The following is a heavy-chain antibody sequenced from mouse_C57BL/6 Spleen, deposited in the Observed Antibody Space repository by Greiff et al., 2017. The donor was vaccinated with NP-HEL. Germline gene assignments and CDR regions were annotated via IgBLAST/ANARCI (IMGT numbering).Heavy chain of an antibody. CDR1: GYTFTSYW. V-gene: IGHV1-69*01. CDR3: ARGGIFDY. J-gene: IGHJ2*01. CDR2: IDPSDSYT. Sequence: QVQLQQPGAELVMPGASVKLSCKASGYTFTSYWMHWVKQRPGQGLEWIGEIDPSDSYTNYNQKFKGKSTLTVDKSSRTAYMQLSSLTSEDSAVYYCARGGIFDYWGQGTTLTVSS.